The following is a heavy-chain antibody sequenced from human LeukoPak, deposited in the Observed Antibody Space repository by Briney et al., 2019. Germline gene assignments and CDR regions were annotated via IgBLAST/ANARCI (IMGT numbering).Heavy chain of an antibody. CDR1: GGSISFYY. CDR3: ARGNRDYYYMDV. Sequence: SETLSLTCTVSGGSISFYYWSWIRQPPGKGLEWIGYIHASGITDYNSSLKSRVTISVDTSKNQFSLKLSSVTAADTAVYYCARGNRDYYYMDVWGKGTTVTVSS. D-gene: IGHD2/OR15-2a*01. J-gene: IGHJ6*03. CDR2: IHASGIT. V-gene: IGHV4-4*09.